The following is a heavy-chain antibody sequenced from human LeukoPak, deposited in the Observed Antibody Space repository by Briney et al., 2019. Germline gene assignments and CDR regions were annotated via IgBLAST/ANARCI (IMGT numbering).Heavy chain of an antibody. CDR1: GFTLSTYA. D-gene: IGHD4-11*01. J-gene: IGHJ4*02. Sequence: GGSLRLSCAASGFTLSTYAMSWVRQAPGKGLEWVSSSGSGGSTYYADSVKGRFTISRDNSKNTLFLQMNSLRAEDTAIYYCATYRQREDFDYWGQGALVAVSS. CDR2: SGSGGST. CDR3: ATYRQREDFDY. V-gene: IGHV3-23*01.